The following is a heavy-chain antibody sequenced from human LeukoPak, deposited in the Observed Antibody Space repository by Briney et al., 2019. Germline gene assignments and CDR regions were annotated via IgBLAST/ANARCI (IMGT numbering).Heavy chain of an antibody. CDR1: GFTFSSYS. D-gene: IGHD2-2*01. Sequence: GGSLRLSCAASGFTFSSYSMNWVRQAPGKGLEWVSYISSSSSTIYYADSVKGRFTISRDNAKNSLYLQMNSLRAEDTAVYYSARGEDIVVVPAALAFDIWGQGTMVTVSS. J-gene: IGHJ3*02. CDR3: ARGEDIVVVPAALAFDI. V-gene: IGHV3-48*01. CDR2: ISSSSSTI.